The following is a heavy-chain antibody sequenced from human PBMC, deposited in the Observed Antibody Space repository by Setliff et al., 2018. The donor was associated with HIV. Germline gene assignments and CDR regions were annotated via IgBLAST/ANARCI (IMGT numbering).Heavy chain of an antibody. Sequence: ASVKVSCKVSGFTFTDHFIHWVRQAPGKGLEWMGLIDPEDEKTIYAEKFQGRVTITADTSTNLVYMDLSGLRSGDTAIYYCAALAAAHPFDYWGQGTLVTVSS. J-gene: IGHJ4*01. CDR3: AALAAAHPFDY. V-gene: IGHV1-69-2*01. CDR2: IDPEDEKT. D-gene: IGHD6-13*01. CDR1: GFTFTDHF.